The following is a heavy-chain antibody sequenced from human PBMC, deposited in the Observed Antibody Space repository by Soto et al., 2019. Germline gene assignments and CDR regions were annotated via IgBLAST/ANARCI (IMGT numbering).Heavy chain of an antibody. CDR1: GDSVSSNNAA. CDR2: TYYRSRWYN. CDR3: AVTTAHYWYYMDV. D-gene: IGHD4-4*01. J-gene: IGHJ6*03. V-gene: IGHV6-1*01. Sequence: SQTLSLTCAISGDSVSSNNAAWNWIRQSPSRGLEWLGRTYYRSRWYNDYAVSVKSRITVNPDTSKNQFSLQLTSVTPEDTAVYYCAVTTAHYWYYMDVWGKGTTVTVSS.